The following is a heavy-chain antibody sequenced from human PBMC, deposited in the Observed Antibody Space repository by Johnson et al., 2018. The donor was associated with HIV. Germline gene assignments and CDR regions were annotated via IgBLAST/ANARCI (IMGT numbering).Heavy chain of an antibody. V-gene: IGHV3-53*01. Sequence: AQLVESGGGLIQPGGSLRLSCAASGFTVNSNYMTWVRQAPGKGLEWVSLISSDDTTYYADSVKGRFTISRDTSKNPLYVQMNGLRAEDSAVYYCATGSLVVVGADGLLQLHDAFDIWGRGTKVTVSS. CDR2: ISSDDTT. CDR3: ATGSLVVVGADGLLQLHDAFDI. D-gene: IGHD2-15*01. J-gene: IGHJ3*02. CDR1: GFTVNSNY.